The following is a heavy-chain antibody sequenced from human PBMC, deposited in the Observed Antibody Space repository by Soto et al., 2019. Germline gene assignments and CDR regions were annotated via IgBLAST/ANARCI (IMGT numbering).Heavy chain of an antibody. Sequence: SETLSLTCAVYGGSFSGYYWRWIRQPPGKGLEWIGEINHSGSTNYNPSLKSRVTISVDTSKNQFSLKLSSVTAADTAVYYCARNRGYSYGYVVYYYYYGMDVWGQGTTVTVSS. CDR1: GGSFSGYY. CDR3: ARNRGYSYGYVVYYYYYGMDV. CDR2: INHSGST. V-gene: IGHV4-34*01. J-gene: IGHJ6*02. D-gene: IGHD5-18*01.